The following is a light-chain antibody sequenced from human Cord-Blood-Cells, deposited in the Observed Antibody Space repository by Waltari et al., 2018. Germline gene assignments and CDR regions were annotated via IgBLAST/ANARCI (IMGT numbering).Light chain of an antibody. CDR2: DAS. CDR1: QSISSY. J-gene: IGKJ4*01. V-gene: IGKV1-39*01. CDR3: QQSYSTP. Sequence: DIQMTQSPSSLSASVGDRVTITCRASQSISSYLNWYQQKPGKAPKLLIYDASSLQSGVPSRFSGSGSGTDFTLTISSLQPEDFATYYCQQSYSTPFGGGTKVEIK.